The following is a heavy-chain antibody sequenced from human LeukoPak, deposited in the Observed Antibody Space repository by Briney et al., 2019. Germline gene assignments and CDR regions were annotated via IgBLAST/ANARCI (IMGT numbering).Heavy chain of an antibody. Sequence: GASVKVSCKASGYTFTSYGISWVRQAPGQGLEWMGWISSYSGKTKYAQRFQGRVIMTTDTSTSTAYMELRSLRSDDTAVFYCARDFWVRHSAPAPKDLWGQGTLVTVSS. D-gene: IGHD2-2*01. CDR3: ARDFWVRHSAPAPKDL. CDR2: ISSYSGKT. V-gene: IGHV1-18*01. J-gene: IGHJ5*02. CDR1: GYTFTSYG.